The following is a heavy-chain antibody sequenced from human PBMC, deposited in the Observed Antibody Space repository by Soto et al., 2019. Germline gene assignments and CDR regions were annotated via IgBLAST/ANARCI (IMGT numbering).Heavy chain of an antibody. D-gene: IGHD6-13*01. CDR3: ASIMYSRLEGDDAFDI. Sequence: QVQLVQSGAEVKKPGSSVKVSCKASGGTFSSYAISWVRQAPGQGLEWMGGIIPIFGTANYAQKFQGRVTITADKSSSTAYLELSSLRSEDTAVYYCASIMYSRLEGDDAFDIWGQGTMVTVSS. CDR1: GGTFSSYA. V-gene: IGHV1-69*06. J-gene: IGHJ3*02. CDR2: IIPIFGTA.